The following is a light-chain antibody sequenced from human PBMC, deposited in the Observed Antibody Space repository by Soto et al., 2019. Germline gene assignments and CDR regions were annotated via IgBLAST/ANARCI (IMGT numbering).Light chain of an antibody. J-gene: IGKJ5*01. CDR3: HQAHIVPFS. Sequence: DIQMTQSPSSVSASVGDRVTITCRASESISNYLAWYQHKPGKAPKILIYAASALQSGVPLRFSGSGSGTDFTLTISSLQPEDFATYFCHQAHIVPFSFGQGTRLEIK. CDR1: ESISNY. CDR2: AAS. V-gene: IGKV1D-12*01.